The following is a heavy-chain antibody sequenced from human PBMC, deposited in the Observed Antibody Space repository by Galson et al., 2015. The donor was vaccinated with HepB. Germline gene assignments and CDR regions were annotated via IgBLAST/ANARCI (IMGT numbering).Heavy chain of an antibody. Sequence: LRLSCAASGFTFSTAWMTWVRQAPGKGLEWVGRIKGTNEGATTDYAASVKGRFTISRDDSKATLLLQMNSLKIEDTGVYYCATFANPHWGQGTLVTVSS. CDR3: ATFANPH. CDR2: IKGTNEGATT. V-gene: IGHV3-15*01. J-gene: IGHJ4*02. CDR1: GFTFSTAW.